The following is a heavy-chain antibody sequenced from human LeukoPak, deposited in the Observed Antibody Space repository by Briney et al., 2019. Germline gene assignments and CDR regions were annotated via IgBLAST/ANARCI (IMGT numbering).Heavy chain of an antibody. V-gene: IGHV3-30*04. CDR2: VWYDGNRK. CDR1: GFTFSSYV. CDR3: VSMVRGIGY. D-gene: IGHD3-10*01. J-gene: IGHJ4*02. Sequence: GRSLRLSCAASGFTFSSYVMHWVRQAPGKGLEWVALVWYDGNRKYYADSVKGRFTISRDNSKNSVYLQLNSLRPEDTAMYYCVSMVRGIGYWGQGTLVTVSS.